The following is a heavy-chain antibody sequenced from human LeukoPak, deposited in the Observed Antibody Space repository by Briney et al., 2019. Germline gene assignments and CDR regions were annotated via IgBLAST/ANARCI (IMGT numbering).Heavy chain of an antibody. D-gene: IGHD6-13*01. CDR2: IYSGGST. CDR1: GFTVGSNY. CDR3: AREQSAAFDY. J-gene: IGHJ4*02. Sequence: GGSLRLSCAASGFTVGSNYMSWVRQAPGKGLEWVSVIYSGGSTYYADSVKGRFTVSRDNSKNTLYLQMNSLRAEDTAVYYCAREQSAAFDYWGQGTLVTVSS. V-gene: IGHV3-53*01.